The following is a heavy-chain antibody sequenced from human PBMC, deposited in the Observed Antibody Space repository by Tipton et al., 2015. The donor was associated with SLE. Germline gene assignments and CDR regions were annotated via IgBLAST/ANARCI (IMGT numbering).Heavy chain of an antibody. J-gene: IGHJ5*02. CDR1: GSTFSRYW. Sequence: SLRLSCAASGSTFSRYWMHWVRQAPGKGLVWVSRINIDGGTTSYVDSVEGRFTISRDSAKNTLYLQMNSLRAEDTAVYYCAAGRELINWFDPWGQGTLVTVSS. D-gene: IGHD1-7*01. V-gene: IGHV3-74*01. CDR2: INIDGGTT. CDR3: AAGRELINWFDP.